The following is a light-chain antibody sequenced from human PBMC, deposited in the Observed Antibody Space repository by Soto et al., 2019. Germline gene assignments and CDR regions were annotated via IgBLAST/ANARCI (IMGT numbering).Light chain of an antibody. CDR3: QAWDSNTVV. V-gene: IGLV3-1*01. CDR2: QDN. CDR1: KLGDKY. Sequence: SYELTQPPSVPVSPGQTASITCSGDKLGDKYVCWYEQRPGQSPVLVMYQDNKRPSGIPERISGSNAGDTATLTISGTQAMDEADYYCQAWDSNTVVFGGGTKLTVL. J-gene: IGLJ2*01.